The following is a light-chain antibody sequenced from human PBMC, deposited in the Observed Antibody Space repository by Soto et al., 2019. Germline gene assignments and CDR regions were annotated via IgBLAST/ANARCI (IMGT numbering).Light chain of an antibody. Sequence: DIQMTQSPSSLSASVEDRVTITCQASQDISNYLNWYQQKPGKAPKLLIYDASNLETGDPSRFSGSGSGTDFTFTISSLQPEDIATYYCQQYDNLPLTFGGGTKVEIK. CDR1: QDISNY. J-gene: IGKJ4*01. V-gene: IGKV1-33*01. CDR2: DAS. CDR3: QQYDNLPLT.